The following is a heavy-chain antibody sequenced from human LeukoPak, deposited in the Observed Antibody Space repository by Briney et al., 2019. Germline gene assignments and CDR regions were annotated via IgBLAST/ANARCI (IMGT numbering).Heavy chain of an antibody. CDR1: GFTFSSYG. CDR2: ISYDGSNK. J-gene: IGHJ4*02. Sequence: PGGSLRLSCAASGFTFSSYGRHWVRQAPGKGLEWVAVISYDGSNKYYADSVKGRFTISRDNSKNTLYLQMNSLRAEDTAVYYCAKHTGYSSSWTLFDYWGQGTLVTVSS. CDR3: AKHTGYSSSWTLFDY. V-gene: IGHV3-30*18. D-gene: IGHD6-13*01.